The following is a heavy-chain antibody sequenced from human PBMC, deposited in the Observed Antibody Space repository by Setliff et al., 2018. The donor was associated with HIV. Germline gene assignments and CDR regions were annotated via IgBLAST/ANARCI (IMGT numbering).Heavy chain of an antibody. V-gene: IGHV3-23*01. CDR2: ISGSGAYT. CDR1: GFTFSSHA. J-gene: IGHJ5*02. D-gene: IGHD6-13*01. CDR3: ARAIPGYSGSWYNPGWFDP. Sequence: GGSLRLSCAASGFTFSSHAMSWVRQAPGKGLEWISAISGSGAYTYYPDSVRGRLTGSSDNSKNTQYLQLNSLRAAATAVYYCARAIPGYSGSWYNPGWFDPWGQGTLVTVSS.